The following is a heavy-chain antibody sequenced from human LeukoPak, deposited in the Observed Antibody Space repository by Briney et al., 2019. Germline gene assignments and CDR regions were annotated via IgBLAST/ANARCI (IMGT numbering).Heavy chain of an antibody. V-gene: IGHV3-23*01. J-gene: IGHJ4*02. CDR3: AKTPVTSCRGAFCYPFDS. D-gene: IGHD2-15*01. CDR2: TSSSDAGK. CDR1: GFTFSDYY. Sequence: QSGGSLRLSCAASGFTFSDYYMSWVRRAPGKGLEWVSATSSSDAGKYYADSVRGRFTISRDNSRNTMYLQMNSLRVEDAAVYYCAKTPVTSCRGAFCYPFDSWGQGTLVTVSS.